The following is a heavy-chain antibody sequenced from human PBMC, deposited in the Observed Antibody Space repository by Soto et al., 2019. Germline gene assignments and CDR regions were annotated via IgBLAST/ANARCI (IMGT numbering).Heavy chain of an antibody. D-gene: IGHD6-13*01. CDR1: GFTFSIYA. V-gene: IGHV3-23*01. CDR2: ISGSGGST. J-gene: IGHJ4*02. Sequence: EVPLLESGGGLVQPGGSLRLSCAAAGFTFSIYAMSWVRQAPGNGLEWVSAISGSGGSTYYADSVKGRFTISRDNSKNTLYLQMNSLRADDTAVYYCAKATRGGAATLIRDYWGQGTLVTVSS. CDR3: AKATRGGAATLIRDY.